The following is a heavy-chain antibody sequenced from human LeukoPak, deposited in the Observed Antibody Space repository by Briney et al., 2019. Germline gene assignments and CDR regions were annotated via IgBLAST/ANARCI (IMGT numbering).Heavy chain of an antibody. Sequence: GGSLRLSCTASGFTFTSTVMTWVRQAPGKGLEWVSTISPDGAYIYYGDSLRGRFTMSRDNSKNTLYLQMNSLRAEDTAVYYCAKDQSYYDSIPNYFDYWGQGTLVTVSS. D-gene: IGHD3-22*01. V-gene: IGHV3-23*01. CDR1: GFTFTSTV. J-gene: IGHJ4*02. CDR2: ISPDGAYI. CDR3: AKDQSYYDSIPNYFDY.